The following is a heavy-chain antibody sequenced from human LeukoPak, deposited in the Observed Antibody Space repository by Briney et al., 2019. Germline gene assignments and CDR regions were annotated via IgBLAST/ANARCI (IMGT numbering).Heavy chain of an antibody. CDR2: ISSSSSYT. CDR1: GCTFSDYY. D-gene: IGHD5-18*01. V-gene: IGHV3-11*06. Sequence: GGSLRLSCAASGCTFSDYYMSWIRQAPGKGLEWVSYISSSSSYTNYADSVKGRFTISRDNAKNSLYLQMNSLRAEDTAVYYCARDTAMVYYYGMDVWGKGTTVTVSS. CDR3: ARDTAMVYYYGMDV. J-gene: IGHJ6*04.